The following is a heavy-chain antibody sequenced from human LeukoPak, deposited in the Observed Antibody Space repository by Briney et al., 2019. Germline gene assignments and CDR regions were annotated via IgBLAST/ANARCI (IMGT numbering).Heavy chain of an antibody. CDR1: GLTFSNYA. CDR2: ISGSGTTT. CDR3: AKDAAGPEY. D-gene: IGHD6-13*01. V-gene: IGHV3-23*01. Sequence: GGSLRLSCVASGLTFSNYAMTWVRQAPGKGLEWVSGISGSGTTTFYADSVKGRFTISRDNSRNTLYLQMNSLSAEDTAVYYCAKDAAGPEYWGQGTLVAVSS. J-gene: IGHJ4*02.